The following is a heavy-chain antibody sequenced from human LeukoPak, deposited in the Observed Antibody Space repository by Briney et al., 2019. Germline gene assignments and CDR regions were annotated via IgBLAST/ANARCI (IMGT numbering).Heavy chain of an antibody. Sequence: GGSLRLSCAASGFTFSSYWMSRVRQAPGKGLEGVANIKQDGSEKYYVDSVKGRFTISRDNAKNSLYLQINSLRAEDTAVYYCARGGWEGNWFDPWGQGTLVTVSS. D-gene: IGHD1-26*01. J-gene: IGHJ5*02. CDR2: IKQDGSEK. CDR3: ARGGWEGNWFDP. V-gene: IGHV3-7*01. CDR1: GFTFSSYW.